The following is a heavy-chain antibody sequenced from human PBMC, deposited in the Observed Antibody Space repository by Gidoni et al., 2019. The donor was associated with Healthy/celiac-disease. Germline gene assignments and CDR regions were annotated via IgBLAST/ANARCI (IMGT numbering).Heavy chain of an antibody. J-gene: IGHJ4*02. CDR1: GGSFSGYY. CDR3: ASPRPLDY. Sequence: QVQLQQWGAGLLKPSETLSLTCAVYGGSFSGYYWSWIRQPPGKGLEWIGEINHSGSTNYNPSLKSRVTISVDTSKNQFSLKLSSVTAADTAVYYCASPRPLDYWGQGTLVTVSS. CDR2: INHSGST. V-gene: IGHV4-34*01.